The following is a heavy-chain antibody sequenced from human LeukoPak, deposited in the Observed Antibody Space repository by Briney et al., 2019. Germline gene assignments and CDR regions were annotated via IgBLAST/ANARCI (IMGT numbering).Heavy chain of an antibody. Sequence: ASVKVSCKASGYTFTGYYMHWVRQAPGQGLEWMGWTNPNSGGTNYAQKFQGRVTMTRDTSISTAYMELSRLRSDVTAVYYCARTITMIVVASFDYWGQGTLVTVSS. J-gene: IGHJ4*02. V-gene: IGHV1-2*02. CDR1: GYTFTGYY. CDR3: ARTITMIVVASFDY. D-gene: IGHD3-22*01. CDR2: TNPNSGGT.